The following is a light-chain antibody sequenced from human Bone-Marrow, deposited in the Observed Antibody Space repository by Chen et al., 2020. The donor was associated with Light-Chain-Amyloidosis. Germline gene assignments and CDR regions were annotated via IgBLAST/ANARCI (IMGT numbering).Light chain of an antibody. CDR2: EGS. V-gene: IGLV2-14*02. Sequence: QSALTHPSSGSGAPGQSITISCPVTSSEVVSYNLFSWYQQHPGKAPKLMIYEGSKRPSGVANRFSGSKSGNTASLTISGLQAEDEADYYCSSKTRSATLYVFGIGTKVTVL. CDR3: SSKTRSATLYV. J-gene: IGLJ1*01. CDR1: SSEVVSYNL.